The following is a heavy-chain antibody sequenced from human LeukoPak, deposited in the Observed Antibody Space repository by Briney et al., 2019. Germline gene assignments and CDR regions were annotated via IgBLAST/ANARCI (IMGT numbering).Heavy chain of an antibody. CDR1: GGSVSSNIYY. V-gene: IGHV4-61*01. CDR2: IYYSGST. Sequence: PSETLSLTCTVSGGSVSSNIYYWNWIRQPPGKGLEWIGYIYYSGSTNYNPSLKSRVTISVDTSKNQFSLKPTSLTAADTAVYYCAREDSSGYLGYWGQGTLVTVSS. CDR3: AREDSSGYLGY. J-gene: IGHJ4*02. D-gene: IGHD3-22*01.